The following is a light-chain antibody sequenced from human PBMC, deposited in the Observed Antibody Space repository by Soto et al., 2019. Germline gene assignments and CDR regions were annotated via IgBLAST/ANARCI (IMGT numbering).Light chain of an antibody. CDR1: QSINRW. V-gene: IGKV1-5*03. CDR3: LQHNSYPVT. J-gene: IGKJ1*01. Sequence: DIQMAQSPSTLSASVGDRVTITCRASQSINRWLAWYQQKPGKAPKLLIYKASTLESGVPSRFSGGGIGTEFSLSISSLQPDDFATYYCLQHNSYPVTFGQGTKVDI. CDR2: KAS.